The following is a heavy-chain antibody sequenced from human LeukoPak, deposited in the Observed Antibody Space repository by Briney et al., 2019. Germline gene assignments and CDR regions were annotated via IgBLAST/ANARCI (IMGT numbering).Heavy chain of an antibody. CDR3: ARARRYSYGYDY. V-gene: IGHV3-30-3*01. CDR2: ILYDGINK. J-gene: IGHJ4*02. Sequence: PGRSLRLSCAASGFTFNIYTMHWVRQAPGKGLEWVAVILYDGINKYYADSVKGRFTISRDNSKNTLYLQMNSLRAEDTAVYYCARARRYSYGYDYWGQGTLVTVSS. D-gene: IGHD5-18*01. CDR1: GFTFNIYT.